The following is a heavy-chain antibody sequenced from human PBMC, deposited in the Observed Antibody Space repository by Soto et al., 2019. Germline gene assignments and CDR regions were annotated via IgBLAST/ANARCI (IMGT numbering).Heavy chain of an antibody. CDR2: ISAYNGNT. CDR1: GYTFTSYG. Sequence: QVQLVQSGAEVKKPGASVKVSCKASGYTFTSYGISWVRQAPGQGLEWMGWISAYNGNTNYAQKLQGRGTMTTDTSTSTAYMELRSLRSDDKAVYYCARDVNDFWSGYYPLAYWGQGTLVTVSS. J-gene: IGHJ4*02. CDR3: ARDVNDFWSGYYPLAY. D-gene: IGHD3-3*01. V-gene: IGHV1-18*01.